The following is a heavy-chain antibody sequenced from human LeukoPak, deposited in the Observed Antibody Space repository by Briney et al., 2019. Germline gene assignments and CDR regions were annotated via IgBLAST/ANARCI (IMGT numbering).Heavy chain of an antibody. CDR3: AKGRTSYQLLYFDY. D-gene: IGHD2-2*01. Sequence: SGSGGSTYYADSVKGRCTTSRDNSKNTLYLQMNSLRAEDTAVYYCAKGRTSYQLLYFDYWGQGTLVAVSS. J-gene: IGHJ4*02. CDR2: SGSGGST. V-gene: IGHV3-23*01.